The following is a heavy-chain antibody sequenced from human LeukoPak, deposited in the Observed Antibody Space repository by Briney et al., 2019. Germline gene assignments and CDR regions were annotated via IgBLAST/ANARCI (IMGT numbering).Heavy chain of an antibody. D-gene: IGHD5-12*01. Sequence: GGSLRLSCAASGFTFSSYAMSWVRQAPGKGLEWVSAISGSGGSTYYADSVKGRFTISRDNSKSTLYLQMNSLRAEDTAVYYCAKVLGWLRFHYYYGMDVWGQGTTVTVSS. CDR1: GFTFSSYA. V-gene: IGHV3-23*01. CDR2: ISGSGGST. CDR3: AKVLGWLRFHYYYGMDV. J-gene: IGHJ6*02.